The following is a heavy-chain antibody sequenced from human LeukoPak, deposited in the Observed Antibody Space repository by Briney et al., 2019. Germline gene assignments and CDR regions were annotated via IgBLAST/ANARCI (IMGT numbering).Heavy chain of an antibody. Sequence: ASVKVSCKASGYTFTSYSISWVRQAPGQGLEWMGWISAYNGNTNYAQKLQGRVTMTTDTSTSTAYMELRSLRSDDTAVYYCARQYTSSSVHWFDPWGQGTLVTVS. CDR3: ARQYTSSSVHWFDP. CDR2: ISAYNGNT. V-gene: IGHV1-18*01. CDR1: GYTFTSYS. D-gene: IGHD6-6*01. J-gene: IGHJ5*02.